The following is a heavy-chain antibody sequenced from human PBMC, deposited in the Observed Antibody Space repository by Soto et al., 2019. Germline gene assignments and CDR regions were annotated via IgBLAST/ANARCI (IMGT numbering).Heavy chain of an antibody. D-gene: IGHD6-6*01. Sequence: SETLSLTCTVSGGSISSSSYYWGWIRQPPGKGLEWIGSIYYSGSTYYNPSLKSRVTISVDTSKNQFSLKLSSVTAADTAVYYCARGKYSPNWFDPWGQGTLVTVSS. CDR1: GGSISSSSYY. CDR3: ARGKYSPNWFDP. CDR2: IYYSGST. J-gene: IGHJ5*02. V-gene: IGHV4-39*01.